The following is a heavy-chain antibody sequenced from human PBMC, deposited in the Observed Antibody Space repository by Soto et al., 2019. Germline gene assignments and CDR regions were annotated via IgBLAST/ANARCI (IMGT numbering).Heavy chain of an antibody. J-gene: IGHJ5*02. Sequence: EVQLLESGGGLVQPGGSLRLSCAASGFTFGTYAMSWVRQAPGKGLEWVSAISDSAGSTYYADSVKGRFTISKDNSKNTLHLQMNSLRVEDTAAYYCAKDSVPGLGSYSGAYYSPFGSWGQGTLVTVSS. V-gene: IGHV3-23*01. CDR1: GFTFGTYA. CDR3: AKDSVPGLGSYSGAYYSPFGS. D-gene: IGHD1-26*01. CDR2: ISDSAGST.